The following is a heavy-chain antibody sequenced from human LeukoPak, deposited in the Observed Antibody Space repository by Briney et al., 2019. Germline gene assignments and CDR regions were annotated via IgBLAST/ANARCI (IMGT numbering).Heavy chain of an antibody. Sequence: ASVKVSCKAFGYTFTSYGISWVRQAPGQGLEWMGWISAYNGNTNYAQKLQGRVTMTTDTSTSTAYMELRSLRSDDTAVYYCARVADGDPHFDYWGQGTLVIVSS. CDR1: GYTFTSYG. V-gene: IGHV1-18*01. CDR2: ISAYNGNT. D-gene: IGHD4-17*01. CDR3: ARVADGDPHFDY. J-gene: IGHJ4*02.